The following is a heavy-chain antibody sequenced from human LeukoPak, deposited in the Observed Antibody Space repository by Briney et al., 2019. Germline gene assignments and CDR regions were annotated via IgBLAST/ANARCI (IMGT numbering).Heavy chain of an antibody. CDR1: GDSIGSYF. Sequence: SETLSLTCTVSGDSIGSYFWSWIRQSPGKGLERIGHIYHSGSTNYNPSLKSRVSISVDTSKNQFSLKLTSVTSADTAVYYCARDGPAYTSRWYDYYYGLDVWGQGTMVTVSS. V-gene: IGHV4-59*01. CDR2: IYHSGST. J-gene: IGHJ6*02. CDR3: ARDGPAYTSRWYDYYYGLDV. D-gene: IGHD2-2*01.